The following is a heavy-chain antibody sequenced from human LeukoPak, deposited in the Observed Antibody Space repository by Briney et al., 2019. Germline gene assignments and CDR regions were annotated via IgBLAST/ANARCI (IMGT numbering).Heavy chain of an antibody. CDR3: ARGEAKVRRAINYYYYYMDV. D-gene: IGHD3-10*01. CDR2: INNDGSST. CDR1: GFTFSSFW. Sequence: GGSLRLSCAASGFTFSSFWMVWVRQAPGKGLVWVSRINNDGSSTAYADSVKGRFTISRDNAKNTMFLQMNSPRAEDTAIYYCARGEAKVRRAINYYYYYMDVWGKGTTVTVSS. V-gene: IGHV3-74*01. J-gene: IGHJ6*03.